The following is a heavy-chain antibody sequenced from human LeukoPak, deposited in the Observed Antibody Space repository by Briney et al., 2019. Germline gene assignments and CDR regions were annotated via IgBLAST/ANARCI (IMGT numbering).Heavy chain of an antibody. D-gene: IGHD4-17*01. Sequence: GGSLSLDSAASGFTFNTYSINWVRQAPGKGLEWVSCISSSSTYIHYADSVKGRFTISRDNAKNSLYLQMNSLRVEDTAVYYCAKALAPMTTVTSDFDYWGHESQFSVSS. V-gene: IGHV3-21*01. CDR3: AKALAPMTTVTSDFDY. J-gene: IGHJ4*01. CDR1: GFTFNTYS. CDR2: ISSSSTYI.